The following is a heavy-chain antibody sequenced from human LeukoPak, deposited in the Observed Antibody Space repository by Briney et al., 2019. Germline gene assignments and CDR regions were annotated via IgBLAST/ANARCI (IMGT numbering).Heavy chain of an antibody. Sequence: PTEALSLTCAVYDGSFSGYYWSWIRQPPGKGLEWIGEINHSGSTNYNPSLKSRVTISVDTSKNQFSLKLSSVTAADTAVYYCAKEGYSSWGQGTLVTVSS. J-gene: IGHJ4*02. CDR1: DGSFSGYY. V-gene: IGHV4-34*01. D-gene: IGHD6-13*01. CDR3: AKEGYSS. CDR2: INHSGST.